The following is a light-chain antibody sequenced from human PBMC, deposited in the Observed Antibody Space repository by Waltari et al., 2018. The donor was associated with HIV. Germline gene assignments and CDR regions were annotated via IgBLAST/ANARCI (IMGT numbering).Light chain of an antibody. CDR3: ASFTGDNTVM. CDR2: DVD. J-gene: IGLJ3*02. Sequence: AVTQPASVSGLPGQSTPISCPGGDSDFGLYNFVSWYQQHPGKPPKLILYDVDSRASGVSDRFSGSMSGNTASLTISGLRAEDEAHYYCASFTGDNTVMFGGGTEVTVL. V-gene: IGLV2-14*03. CDR1: DSDFGLYNF.